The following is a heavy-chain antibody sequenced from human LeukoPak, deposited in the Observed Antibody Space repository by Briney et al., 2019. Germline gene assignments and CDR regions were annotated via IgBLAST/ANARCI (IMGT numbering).Heavy chain of an antibody. CDR3: ASVDGDNVFGVVGHF. Sequence: PSETLSLTCAVSGASISISNWWGWVRQAPGKGLEWIGEFFHTGITNYNPSLKNRVTISVDKSKNQFSLTLSSVTAADTAVYYCASVDGDNVFGVVGHFWGQGALVIVSS. D-gene: IGHD3-3*01. CDR2: FFHTGIT. CDR1: GASISISNW. J-gene: IGHJ4*02. V-gene: IGHV4-4*02.